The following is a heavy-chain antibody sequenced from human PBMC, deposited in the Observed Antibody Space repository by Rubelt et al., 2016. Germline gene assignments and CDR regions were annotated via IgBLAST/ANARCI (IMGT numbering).Heavy chain of an antibody. CDR3: ARWAYISDYYWIDY. V-gene: IGHV3-7*04. Sequence: EVQLVESGGGLVKPGGSLTLSCAASGFTFSNAWIHWVRQAPEKGLEWVANINQVGNQMYFVDSVKGRFTISRDNAKNSLYLQMDSLRAEDSAMYYCARWAYISDYYWIDYWGQGTLVTVSS. D-gene: IGHD6-19*01. CDR2: INQVGNQM. J-gene: IGHJ4*02. CDR1: GFTFSNAW.